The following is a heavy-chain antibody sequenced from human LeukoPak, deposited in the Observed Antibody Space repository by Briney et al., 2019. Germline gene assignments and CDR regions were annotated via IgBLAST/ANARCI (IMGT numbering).Heavy chain of an antibody. D-gene: IGHD4-17*01. CDR2: INHSGST. CDR3: ASDTVTTYNYMDV. Sequence: PSETLSLTCAVYGGSFSGYYWSWIRQPPGKGLEWIGEINHSGSTNYNPSLKSRVTISVDTSKNQFSLKLSSVTAADTAVYYCASDTVTTYNYMDVWGKGTTVTVSS. J-gene: IGHJ6*03. V-gene: IGHV4-34*01. CDR1: GGSFSGYY.